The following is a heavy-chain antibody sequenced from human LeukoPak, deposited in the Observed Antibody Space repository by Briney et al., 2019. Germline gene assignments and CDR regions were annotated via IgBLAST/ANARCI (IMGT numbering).Heavy chain of an antibody. Sequence: ASVKVSCKVSGYTLTELSMHWVRQAPGKGLEWMESFDPEDGETNYAQNFQGRLTMTEDTSTDTAYMELSSLRSEDTAVYYRARGGGVNYYGSGSSRGLGYWGQGTLVTVSS. CDR1: GYTLTELS. V-gene: IGHV1-24*01. J-gene: IGHJ4*02. D-gene: IGHD3-10*01. CDR2: FDPEDGET. CDR3: ARGGGVNYYGSGSSRGLGY.